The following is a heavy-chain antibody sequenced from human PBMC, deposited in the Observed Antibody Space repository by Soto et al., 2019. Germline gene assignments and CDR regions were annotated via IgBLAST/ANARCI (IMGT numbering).Heavy chain of an antibody. V-gene: IGHV3-30-3*01. CDR3: ARDRVGIVVIGLGY. CDR1: GFTFSSYA. CDR2: ISYDGSNK. J-gene: IGHJ4*02. Sequence: QVQLVESGGGVVQPGRSLRLSCAASGFTFSSYAIHWVRQAPGKGLEWVAVISYDGSNKYYADSVKGRFTISRDNSKNTLSLQMNSLRAEDTAVYYCARDRVGIVVIGLGYWGQGTLVTVSS. D-gene: IGHD3-22*01.